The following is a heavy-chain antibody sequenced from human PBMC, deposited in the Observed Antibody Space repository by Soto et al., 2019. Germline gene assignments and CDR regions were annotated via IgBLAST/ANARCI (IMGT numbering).Heavy chain of an antibody. CDR2: ISAYNGNT. CDR1: GYTFTSYG. V-gene: IGHV1-18*01. D-gene: IGHD4-17*01. CDR3: ARTTDYGDYVQHPFAY. J-gene: IGHJ4*02. Sequence: QVQLVQSGAEVKKPGASVKVSCKTSGYTFTSYGISWVRQAPGQGLEWMGWISAYNGNTNYAQKLQGRVTRTTDTTTSTAYTGLRSLRSDATAVHYCARTTDYGDYVQHPFAYWCQGTLGTVSS.